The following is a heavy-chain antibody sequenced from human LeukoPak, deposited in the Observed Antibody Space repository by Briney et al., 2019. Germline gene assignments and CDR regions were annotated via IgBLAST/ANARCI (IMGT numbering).Heavy chain of an antibody. Sequence: KTGGSLRLSCAASGFTFRNAWMSWVRQAPGKGLEWVGRIKSKTDGGTTDYAAPVKGRFTISRDDSKNTRYLQMYSLKTEDTAVYYCTTITSGWYTTSRDYWGQGTLVTVSS. J-gene: IGHJ4*02. V-gene: IGHV3-15*01. CDR3: TTITSGWYTTSRDY. D-gene: IGHD6-19*01. CDR2: IKSKTDGGTT. CDR1: GFTFRNAW.